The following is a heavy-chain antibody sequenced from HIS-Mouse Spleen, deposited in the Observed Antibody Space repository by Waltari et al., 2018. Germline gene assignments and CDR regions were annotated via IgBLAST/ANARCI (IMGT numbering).Heavy chain of an antibody. V-gene: IGHV4-34*01. CDR1: GGSFSGYY. CDR2: INHSGGT. CDR3: ARGRSYVYY. Sequence: QVQLQQWGAGLLKPSETLSLTCAVYGGSFSGYYWSWIRQPPGKGLEWIGEINHSGGTNYNPSLKSRVTISVDTSKNQFSLKLSSVTTADTAVYYCARGRSYVYYWGQGTLVTVSS. J-gene: IGHJ4*02. D-gene: IGHD5-18*01.